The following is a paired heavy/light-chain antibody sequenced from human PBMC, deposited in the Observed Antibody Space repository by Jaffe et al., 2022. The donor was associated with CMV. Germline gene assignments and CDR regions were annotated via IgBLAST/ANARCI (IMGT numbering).Light chain of an antibody. CDR2: AAS. J-gene: IGKJ2*01. V-gene: IGKV1-39*01. CDR1: QNINTY. Sequence: DIQMTQSPSSLSASVGDRVTITCRASQNINTYLSWYQQKPGKAPKLLIFAASSSQSGVPSRFSGSGSGTDFTLTISSLRPEDFATYYCQQSHSTPLTFGQGTKLEI. CDR3: QQSHSTPLT.
Heavy chain of an antibody. V-gene: IGHV3-23*04. CDR2: ISGSGDNT. Sequence: EVQLVESGGGLVQPGGSLRLSCAASGFTFNNYVMNWVRQTPGKGLEWVSAISGSGDNTYYADSVKGRFTISRDNSKNTLYLQMNSLRAEDTALYYCAKDVPGHGDPNYFDNWGQGTLVTVSS. J-gene: IGHJ4*02. CDR1: GFTFNNYV. D-gene: IGHD4-17*01. CDR3: AKDVPGHGDPNYFDN.